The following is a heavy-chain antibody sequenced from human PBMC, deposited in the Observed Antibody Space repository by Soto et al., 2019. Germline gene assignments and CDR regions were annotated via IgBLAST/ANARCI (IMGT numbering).Heavy chain of an antibody. CDR3: ARAITMVRGVIAYYYYGMDV. V-gene: IGHV4-30-4*01. D-gene: IGHD3-10*01. CDR1: GGSISSGDYY. CDR2: IYYSGST. Sequence: SETLSLTCTVSGGSISSGDYYWSWIRQPPGKGLEWIGYIYYSGSTYYNPSLKSRVTISVDTSKNQFSLKLSSVTAADTAVYYCARAITMVRGVIAYYYYGMDVWGQGTTVTVSS. J-gene: IGHJ6*02.